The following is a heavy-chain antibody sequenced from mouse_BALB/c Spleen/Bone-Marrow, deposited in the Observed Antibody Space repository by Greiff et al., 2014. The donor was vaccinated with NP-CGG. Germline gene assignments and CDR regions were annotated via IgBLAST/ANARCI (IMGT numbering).Heavy chain of an antibody. V-gene: IGHV1-20*02. J-gene: IGHJ3*01. CDR3: ARGGNYQAWFAY. D-gene: IGHD2-1*01. CDR2: INPYNGDT. CDR1: GYSFTGHF. Sequence: EVQGVESGPELVKPGASVKISCKASGYSFTGHFMNWVMQSHGKSLEWIGRINPYNGDTFYNQKFKGKATLTVDKSSSTAHMELRSPASEDSAVYYCARGGNYQAWFAYWGQGTLVTVSA.